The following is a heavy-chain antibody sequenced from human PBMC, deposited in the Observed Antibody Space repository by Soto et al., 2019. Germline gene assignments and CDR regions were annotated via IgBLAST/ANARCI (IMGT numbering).Heavy chain of an antibody. CDR2: IITYNGNT. D-gene: IGHD3-10*01. CDR1: GYSFTTYG. CDR3: ARVHIVGGVITHEKGFDC. V-gene: IGHV1-18*01. J-gene: IGHJ4*02. Sequence: QVQLVQSGAEVKKPGASVTVSCKASGYSFTTYGISWVRQAPGQGVEWMGWIITYNGNTKYAQKLQGRVTVTTDASTRTAYMELRSLRSEDTAVYYCARVHIVGGVITHEKGFDCWGQGTLVTVSS.